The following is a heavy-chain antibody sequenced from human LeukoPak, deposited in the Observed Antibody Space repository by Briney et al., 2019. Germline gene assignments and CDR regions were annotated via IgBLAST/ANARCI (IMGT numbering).Heavy chain of an antibody. V-gene: IGHV4-39*01. CDR2: IYYSGST. D-gene: IGHD5-18*01. J-gene: IGHJ5*02. CDR1: GRSISSISYH. CDR3: AKGYSYADNWFDP. Sequence: TSETLSLICTVSGRSISSISYHCRWIRQPPGKGLDWIGSIYYSGSTYYNPSLKSRVTISVDTSKNQFSLKLSSVTAADTAVYYCAKGYSYADNWFDPWGQGTLVSVSS.